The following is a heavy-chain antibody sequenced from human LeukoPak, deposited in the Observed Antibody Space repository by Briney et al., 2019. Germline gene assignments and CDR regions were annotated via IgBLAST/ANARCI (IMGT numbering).Heavy chain of an antibody. CDR3: ARDMRVEMATINGPYYYYYGMDV. CDR2: ISYDGSNK. V-gene: IGHV3-30*04. Sequence: GGSLRLSCAASGFTFSSYAMHWVRQAPGKGLEWVAVISYDGSNKYYADSVKGRFTISRDNSKNTLYLQMNSLRAEDTAVYYCARDMRVEMATINGPYYYYYGMDVWGQGTTVTVSS. J-gene: IGHJ6*02. CDR1: GFTFSSYA. D-gene: IGHD5-24*01.